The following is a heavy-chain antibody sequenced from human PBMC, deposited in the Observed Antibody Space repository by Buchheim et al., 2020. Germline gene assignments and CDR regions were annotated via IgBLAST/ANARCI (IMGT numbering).Heavy chain of an antibody. CDR2: IGCDDEE. CDR1: GFSITSGGVC. Sequence: QVTLRESGPALVKPTQTLTLTCSLSGFSITSGGVCVSWIRQPPGKALEWLARIGCDDEEEFRPSLKSRLSISKDTSKNQVVLTVTNVDPEDTATYYCARIPNYYASSGYFDYWGQG. V-gene: IGHV2-70*15. D-gene: IGHD3-22*01. J-gene: IGHJ4*02. CDR3: ARIPNYYASSGYFDY.